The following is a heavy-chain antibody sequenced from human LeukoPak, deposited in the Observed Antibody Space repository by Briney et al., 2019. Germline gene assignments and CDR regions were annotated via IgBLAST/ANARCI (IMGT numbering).Heavy chain of an antibody. D-gene: IGHD3-10*01. CDR3: ARVPITMVRGVREWYNWFDP. Sequence: AASVKVSCKASGYTFTSYGISWVRQAPGQGLEWMGWISAYNGNTNYAQKLQGRVTMTTDTSTSTAYMELRSLRSDDTAVYYCARVPITMVRGVREWYNWFDPWGQENVVPVSS. V-gene: IGHV1-18*01. CDR2: ISAYNGNT. J-gene: IGHJ5*02. CDR1: GYTFTSYG.